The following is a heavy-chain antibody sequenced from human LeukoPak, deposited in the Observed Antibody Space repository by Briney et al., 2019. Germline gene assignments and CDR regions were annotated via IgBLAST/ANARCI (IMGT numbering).Heavy chain of an antibody. Sequence: SETLSLTCTVSGGSISSYYWSWIRQPAGKGLEWIGRIYTSGSTNYNPSLKSRVTISVDTSKNQFSPKLSSVTAADTAVYYCARWASRGNYGDYYYFDYWGQGTLVTVSS. CDR2: IYTSGST. CDR1: GGSISSYY. V-gene: IGHV4-4*07. D-gene: IGHD4-17*01. CDR3: ARWASRGNYGDYYYFDY. J-gene: IGHJ4*02.